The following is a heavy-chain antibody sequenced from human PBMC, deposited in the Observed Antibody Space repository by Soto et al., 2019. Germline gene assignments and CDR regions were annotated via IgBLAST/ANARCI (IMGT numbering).Heavy chain of an antibody. V-gene: IGHV4-31*03. CDR2: IYHSGST. J-gene: IGHJ6*01. D-gene: IGHD3-10*01. CDR1: GGSISSGGYY. CDR3: AREVLMRRGSGSPIRDNYGMEV. Sequence: SSETLSLTCTVSGGSISSGGYYWSWIRQHPGKGLEWIGYIYHSGSTYYNPSLKSRVTISVDTSKNQVSLKLSSVTAADTAVYYCAREVLMRRGSGSPIRDNYGMEVWGQGTTVSVAS.